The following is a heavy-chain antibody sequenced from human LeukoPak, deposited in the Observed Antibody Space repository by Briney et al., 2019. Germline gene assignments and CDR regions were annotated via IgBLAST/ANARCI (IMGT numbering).Heavy chain of an antibody. V-gene: IGHV3-21*01. CDR1: GFTFSSYS. Sequence: PGGSLRLSCAAFGFTFSSYSMNWVRQAPGKGLEWVSSISSSSSYIYYADSVKGRFTISRDNAKNSLYLQMNSLRAEDTAVYYCARAQSPYYYGSGSYPVDYWGQGTLVTVSS. CDR3: ARAQSPYYYGSGSYPVDY. D-gene: IGHD3-10*01. CDR2: ISSSSSYI. J-gene: IGHJ4*02.